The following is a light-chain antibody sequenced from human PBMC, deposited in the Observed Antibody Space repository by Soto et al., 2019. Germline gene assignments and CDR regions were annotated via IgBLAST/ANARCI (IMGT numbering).Light chain of an antibody. Sequence: SSELTQPPSVSVAPGKTARITCGGNNIGGKSVEWYQQKPGQAPVLVIYYDSDRPSGIPERFSGSNSGNTATLTISRVEAGDEADYYCQVWDSSSDHVVIGGGTKLTVL. J-gene: IGLJ2*01. CDR2: YDS. CDR1: NIGGKS. V-gene: IGLV3-21*04. CDR3: QVWDSSSDHVV.